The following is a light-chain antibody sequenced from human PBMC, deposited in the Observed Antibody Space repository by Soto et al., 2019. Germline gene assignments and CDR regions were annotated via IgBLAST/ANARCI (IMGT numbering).Light chain of an antibody. V-gene: IGLV2-14*01. Sequence: QSVLTQPASVSGSPGQSITISCTGTSSDVGGYNYVSWYQQHPGKAPKLMIYDVSNWPSGVSNRFSGSKSGNTASLTISGLQAEDEADYYCSSYTSSSTLNWVFGGGTKVTVL. J-gene: IGLJ3*02. CDR1: SSDVGGYNY. CDR2: DVS. CDR3: SSYTSSSTLNWV.